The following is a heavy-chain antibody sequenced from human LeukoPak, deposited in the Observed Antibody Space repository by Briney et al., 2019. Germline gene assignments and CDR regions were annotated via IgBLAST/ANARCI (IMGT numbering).Heavy chain of an antibody. D-gene: IGHD4-11*01. CDR1: DGSFSGSS. V-gene: IGHV4-34*01. CDR2: INHSGST. Sequence: PSETLSLTCAVSDGSFSGSSWTWIRQAPEKGLEWIGGINHSGSTTYNPSLKSRVSVSVDTSNNLFSLKMDSVTAADTAVYFCARVVSFYYYYMDVWGKGTMVTVSS. CDR3: ARVVSFYYYYMDV. J-gene: IGHJ6*03.